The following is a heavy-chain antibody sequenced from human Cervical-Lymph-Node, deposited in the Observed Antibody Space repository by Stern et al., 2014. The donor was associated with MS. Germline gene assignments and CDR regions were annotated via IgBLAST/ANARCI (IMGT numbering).Heavy chain of an antibody. J-gene: IGHJ4*02. CDR1: GFTFSNFA. V-gene: IGHV3-30-3*01. CDR3: ARDLGY. CDR2: ISTDGSAT. Sequence: VQLVESGGGVVQPGRSLRLSCAASGFTFSNFAMNWFRQSPDKVLQWLAAISTDGSATNYADSVKGRFTISRDNSKDTLYLEMNSLTTDDTAVFYCARDLGYWGQGTLVTVSS.